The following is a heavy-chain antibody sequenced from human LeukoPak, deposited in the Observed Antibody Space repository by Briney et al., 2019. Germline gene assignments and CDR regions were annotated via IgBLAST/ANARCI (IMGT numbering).Heavy chain of an antibody. Sequence: GGSLRLSCAASGFTFSDNYMSWIRQAPGKGLEWVSYISRSSSDTNYADSVKGRFTISRDNAKNSLYLQMNSLRAEDTAVYYCASGGPVTTYDFDYWGQGTLVTVSS. CDR1: GFTFSDNY. CDR2: ISRSSSDT. D-gene: IGHD4-17*01. V-gene: IGHV3-11*06. J-gene: IGHJ4*02. CDR3: ASGGPVTTYDFDY.